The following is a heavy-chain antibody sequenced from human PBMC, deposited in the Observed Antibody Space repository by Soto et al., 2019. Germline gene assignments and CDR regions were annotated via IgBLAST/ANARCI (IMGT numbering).Heavy chain of an antibody. CDR1: GGSVSSGSYY. J-gene: IGHJ4*02. CDR3: ARDRGGSHPIDY. CDR2: IYYSGST. V-gene: IGHV4-61*01. Sequence: PSETLSLTCTVSGGSVSSGSYYWSWIRQPPGKGLEWIGYIYYSGSTNYNPSLKSRVTISVDTSKNQFSLKLSSVTAADTAVYYCARDRGGSHPIDYWGQGTLVTVSS. D-gene: IGHD2-15*01.